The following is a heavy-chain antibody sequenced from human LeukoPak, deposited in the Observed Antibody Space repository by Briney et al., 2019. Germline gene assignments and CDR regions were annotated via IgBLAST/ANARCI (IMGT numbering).Heavy chain of an antibody. CDR1: GFTFSSYD. CDR3: AKGRDGYNDY. Sequence: GGSLRLSCAASGFTFSSYDMYWVRQAPGKGLEWVAYIQYDGSNKYYTESVKGRFTISRDNSKNTLYVQMNSLRPEDTAVYYCAKGRDGYNDYWGQGTLVTVSS. D-gene: IGHD5-24*01. CDR2: IQYDGSNK. J-gene: IGHJ4*02. V-gene: IGHV3-30*02.